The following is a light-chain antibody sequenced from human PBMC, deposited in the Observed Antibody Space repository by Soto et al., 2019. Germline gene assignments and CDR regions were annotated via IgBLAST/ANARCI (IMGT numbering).Light chain of an antibody. CDR3: HQTYTPHRT. CDR1: QTVSTY. CDR2: ATS. Sequence: DTQMTQSPSSLSASVGDRISITCRASQTVSTYLNWYQQKPGKAPTLLISATSTLQSGVPSRFSGSGSRTEFTLTITSLQPEDFATYYCHQTYTPHRTVGQGTKVAIK. J-gene: IGKJ1*01. V-gene: IGKV1-39*01.